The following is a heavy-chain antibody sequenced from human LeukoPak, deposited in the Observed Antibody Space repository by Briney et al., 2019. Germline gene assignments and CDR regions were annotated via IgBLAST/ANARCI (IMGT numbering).Heavy chain of an antibody. J-gene: IGHJ6*02. V-gene: IGHV1-2*06. CDR2: INPYSGGT. CDR3: ARVSYCGGDCSSKYFYGLDV. D-gene: IGHD2-21*02. Sequence: XVRQAPGQGLEWMGRINPYSGGTNSAQKFQGRVTMTRDTSISTAYMELSSLRSGDTAVYYCARVSYCGGDCSSKYFYGLDVWGQGTTVTVSS.